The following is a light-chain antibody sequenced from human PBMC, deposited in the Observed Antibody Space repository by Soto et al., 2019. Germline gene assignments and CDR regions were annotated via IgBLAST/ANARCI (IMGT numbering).Light chain of an antibody. Sequence: DIQMTQSPSILSGSVGDRVTITCWASQSIDTWLAWHQQKPGKAPKLLISKASNLENGVPSRFSGGGSGTEFTLTISSLQPDDFATYYCQQYNSYRGFGQGTKVEMK. J-gene: IGKJ1*01. V-gene: IGKV1-5*03. CDR1: QSIDTW. CDR3: QQYNSYRG. CDR2: KAS.